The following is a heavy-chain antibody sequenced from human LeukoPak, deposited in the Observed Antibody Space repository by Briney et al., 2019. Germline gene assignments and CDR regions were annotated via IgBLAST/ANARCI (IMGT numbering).Heavy chain of an antibody. V-gene: IGHV4-4*07. Sequence: SETLSLTCTVSGGFITGFDWTWIRQPAGKGLEWIGRIYSGGSTNYNAPLKSRVTMSVDTSTNQFSLKFSSVTAAETAVYYCATGRDADSARGYYDMDVWGQGTTVTVSS. CDR2: IYSGGST. D-gene: IGHD5-24*01. CDR1: GGFITGFD. CDR3: ATGRDADSARGYYDMDV. J-gene: IGHJ6*02.